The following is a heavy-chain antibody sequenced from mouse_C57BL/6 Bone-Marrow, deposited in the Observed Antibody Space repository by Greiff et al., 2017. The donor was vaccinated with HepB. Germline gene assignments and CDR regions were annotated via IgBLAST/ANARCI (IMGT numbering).Heavy chain of an antibody. V-gene: IGHV14-4*01. D-gene: IGHD2-12*01. CDR2: IDPENGDT. J-gene: IGHJ4*01. CDR3: TPYDVYAMDY. CDR1: GFNIKDDY. Sequence: VQLKESGAELVRPGASVKLSCTASGFNIKDDYMHWVKQRPEQGLEWIGWIDPENGDTEYASKFQGKATITADTSSNTAYLQLSSLTSEDTAVYYCTPYDVYAMDYWGQGTSVTVSS.